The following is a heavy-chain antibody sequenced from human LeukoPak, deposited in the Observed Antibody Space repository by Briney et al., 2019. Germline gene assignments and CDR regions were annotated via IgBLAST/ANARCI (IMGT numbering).Heavy chain of an antibody. CDR3: ARKAVADDY. D-gene: IGHD6-19*01. J-gene: IGHJ4*02. CDR1: GYTFTSYG. Sequence: ASVKVSCKASGYTFTSYGISWVRQPPGQGLEWMGWISAYNGNTNYAQKLQGRVTMSTDTSTSTAYMELSSLRSEDTAVYYCARKAVADDYWGQGTLVTVSS. V-gene: IGHV1-18*01. CDR2: ISAYNGNT.